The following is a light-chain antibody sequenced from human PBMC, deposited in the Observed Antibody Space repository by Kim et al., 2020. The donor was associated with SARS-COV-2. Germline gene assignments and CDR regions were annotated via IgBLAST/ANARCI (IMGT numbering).Light chain of an antibody. CDR1: NIGSKS. Sequence: SYELTQPPSVSVAPGKTARITCGGNNIGSKSVHWYQQKLGQAPVLVIYYDSDRPSGIPERFSGSNSGNTATLTISRVEAGDEADYYCQVWDIDVVFGGAT. J-gene: IGLJ2*01. CDR3: QVWDIDVV. V-gene: IGLV3-21*04. CDR2: YDS.